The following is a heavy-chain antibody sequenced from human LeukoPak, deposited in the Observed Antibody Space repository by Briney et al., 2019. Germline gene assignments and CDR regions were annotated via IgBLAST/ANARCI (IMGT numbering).Heavy chain of an antibody. Sequence: ASVKVSCKASGYTFTSYDINWVRQATGQGLEWMGWISAYNGNTNYAQKLQGRVTMTTDTSTSTAYMELRSLRSDDTAVYYCARQRETYYDFWSGYYLEYWGQGTLVTVSS. CDR2: ISAYNGNT. CDR1: GYTFTSYD. CDR3: ARQRETYYDFWSGYYLEY. V-gene: IGHV1-18*01. J-gene: IGHJ4*02. D-gene: IGHD3-3*01.